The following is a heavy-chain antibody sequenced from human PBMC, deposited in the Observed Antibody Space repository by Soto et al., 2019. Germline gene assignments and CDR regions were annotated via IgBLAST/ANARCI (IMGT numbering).Heavy chain of an antibody. CDR1: GYTFTRYY. J-gene: IGHJ4*02. CDR2: INPRGGST. CDR3: AVETRVAPYYTAF. V-gene: IGHV1-46*01. Sequence: GASVKVSCKASGYTFTRYYIHWVRQAPGQGLEWMGIINPRGGSTTYAQKFQGRVTLTSDTSTSTAYMELSRLRSEDTAVYFCAVETRVAPYYTAFGGQGTQVTVSS. D-gene: IGHD3-22*01.